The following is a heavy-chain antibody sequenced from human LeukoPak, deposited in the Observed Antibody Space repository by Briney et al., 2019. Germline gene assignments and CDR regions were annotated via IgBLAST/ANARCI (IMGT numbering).Heavy chain of an antibody. J-gene: IGHJ4*02. V-gene: IGHV3-33*01. CDR1: GFTFSSYA. CDR3: ARELEIAVAGTLGY. D-gene: IGHD6-19*01. Sequence: PGGSLRLSCAASGFTFSSYAMHWVRQAPGKGLEWVAVIWYDGSNKYYADSVKGRFTISRDHSKNTLYLQMKSLRAGDTAVYYCARELEIAVAGTLGYWGQGTLVTVSS. CDR2: IWYDGSNK.